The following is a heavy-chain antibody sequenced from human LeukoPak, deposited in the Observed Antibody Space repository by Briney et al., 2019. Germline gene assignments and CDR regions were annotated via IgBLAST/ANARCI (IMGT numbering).Heavy chain of an antibody. D-gene: IGHD4-23*01. CDR3: ARLHGGKGQYYFDY. CDR1: GGSISSYY. J-gene: IGHJ4*02. V-gene: IGHV4-4*09. Sequence: SSETLSLTCTVSGGSISSYYWSWIRQPPGKGLEWIGCVYSSGNTNYNPSLKSRVTISVDTSMNQFSLNLSSVTAADTAAYYCARLHGGKGQYYFDYWGQGTLVTVSS. CDR2: VYSSGNT.